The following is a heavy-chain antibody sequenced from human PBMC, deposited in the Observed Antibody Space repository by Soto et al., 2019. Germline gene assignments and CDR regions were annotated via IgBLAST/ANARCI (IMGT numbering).Heavy chain of an antibody. CDR2: IHHSGNT. CDR3: ARDVGPNSYGSGSYFDS. V-gene: IGHV4-4*02. J-gene: IGHJ4*02. Sequence: QVQLQESGPGLVKPSGTLSLTCAVSGGSITSNNWWSWVRQPPGKGLEWIGQIHHSGNTNYKASLNSRDTISIDKSNKQFSFELPSVTAADTAVYYCARDVGPNSYGSGSYFDSWGQGTLVTVSS. D-gene: IGHD3-10*01. CDR1: GGSITSNNW.